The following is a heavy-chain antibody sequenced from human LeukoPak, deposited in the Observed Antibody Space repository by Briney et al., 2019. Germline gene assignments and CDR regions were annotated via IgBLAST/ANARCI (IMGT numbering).Heavy chain of an antibody. CDR1: GFTFSSYS. J-gene: IGHJ4*02. V-gene: IGHV3-23*01. D-gene: IGHD2-2*01. CDR3: AKDPGYQVVYCFDY. CDR2: ISGSGGST. Sequence: GVSLRLSCAASGFTFSSYSMSWVRQAPGKGLEWVSGISGSGGSTDYADSVKGRFTISRDNSKNTLYLQMNSLRVEDTAVYYCAKDPGYQVVYCFDYWGQGTLVTVSS.